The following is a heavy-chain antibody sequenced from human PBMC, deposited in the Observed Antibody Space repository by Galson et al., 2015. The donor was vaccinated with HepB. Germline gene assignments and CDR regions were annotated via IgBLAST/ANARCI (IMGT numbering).Heavy chain of an antibody. CDR2: IKQDGSEK. J-gene: IGHJ6*02. CDR1: GFTFSSYW. CDR3: AREEYCSSTRCYANLYYYYYYGMDV. V-gene: IGHV3-7*03. Sequence: SLRLSCAASGFTFSSYWMSWVRQAPGKGLEWVANIKQDGSEKYYVDSVKGRFTISRDNAKNSLYLQMNSLRAEDTAVYYCAREEYCSSTRCYANLYYYYYYGMDVWGQGTTVTVSS. D-gene: IGHD2-2*01.